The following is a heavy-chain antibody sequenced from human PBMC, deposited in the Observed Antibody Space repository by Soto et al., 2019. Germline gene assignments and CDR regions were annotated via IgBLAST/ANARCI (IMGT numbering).Heavy chain of an antibody. CDR1: GGSISSSSYY. D-gene: IGHD1-26*01. J-gene: IGHJ6*02. Sequence: QLQLQESGPGLVKPSETLSLTCTVSGGSISSSSYYWGWIRQPPGKGLEWIGSIYYSGSTYYNPSLKSRVTISVDTSKNQFSLKLSSVTAADTAVYYCARQESGYYYYGMDVWGQGTTVTVSS. CDR2: IYYSGST. V-gene: IGHV4-39*01. CDR3: ARQESGYYYYGMDV.